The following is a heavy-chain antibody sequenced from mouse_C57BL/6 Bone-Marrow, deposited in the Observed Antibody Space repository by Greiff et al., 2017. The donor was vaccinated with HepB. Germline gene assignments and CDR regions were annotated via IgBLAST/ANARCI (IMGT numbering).Heavy chain of an antibody. J-gene: IGHJ4*01. CDR1: GFSLTSYG. V-gene: IGHV2-2*01. CDR3: ASYYYGSSYGYAMDY. CDR2: IWSGGST. Sequence: QVQLQQSGPGLVQPSQSLSITCTVSGFSLTSYGVHWVRQSPGKGLEWLGVIWSGGSTDYNAAFISRLSISKDNSKSQVFFKMNSLQADDTAIYYCASYYYGSSYGYAMDYWGQGTSVTVSS. D-gene: IGHD1-1*01.